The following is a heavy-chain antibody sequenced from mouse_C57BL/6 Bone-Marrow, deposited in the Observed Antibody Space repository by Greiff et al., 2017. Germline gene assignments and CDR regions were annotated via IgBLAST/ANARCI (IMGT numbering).Heavy chain of an antibody. CDR3: ARVWAIGNYDYYARGY. V-gene: IGHV14-2*01. Sequence: VQLQQSGAELVKPGASVKLSCTASGFNIKDYYMHWVKQRPEQGLEWIGRIDPEDGETKSAPNFQGKATITADASSNTAYLPHSRLTSEDTAVYDCARVWAIGNYDYYARGYWGQGTSVTVSA. J-gene: IGHJ4*01. CDR2: IDPEDGET. D-gene: IGHD2-1*01. CDR1: GFNIKDYY.